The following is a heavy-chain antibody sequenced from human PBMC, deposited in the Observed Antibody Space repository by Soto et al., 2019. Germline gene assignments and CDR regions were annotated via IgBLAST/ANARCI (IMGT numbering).Heavy chain of an antibody. CDR1: GFTFSNYG. D-gene: IGHD3-10*01. CDR3: AAGEPLNF. V-gene: IGHV3-33*01. Sequence: QMQLVESGGGVVQPGRSLRLSCAASGFTFSNYGMHWVRQAPGKGLEWVAIIWYTGSNKYYADSVKGRFTISRDNSKNAVYLQMNSLRYEYTAMYFCAAGEPLNFRGQGTLVTVSS. J-gene: IGHJ4*02. CDR2: IWYTGSNK.